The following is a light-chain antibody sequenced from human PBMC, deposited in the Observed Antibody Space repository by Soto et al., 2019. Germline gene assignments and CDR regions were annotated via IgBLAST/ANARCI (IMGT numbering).Light chain of an antibody. CDR3: HQYGSSPST. V-gene: IGKV3-20*01. CDR2: GAS. Sequence: EIVLTQSPGTLSLSPGERATLSCRASQSVSSNLAWYQQKPGQAPRLLIYGASSRATGIPDRISGSGSGTDFTLTISRLEPEDFAVYYCHQYGSSPSTFGQGTKVDIK. CDR1: QSVSSN. J-gene: IGKJ1*01.